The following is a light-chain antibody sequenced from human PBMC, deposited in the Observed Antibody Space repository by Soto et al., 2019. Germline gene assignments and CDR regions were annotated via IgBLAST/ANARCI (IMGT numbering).Light chain of an antibody. V-gene: IGLV2-14*01. J-gene: IGLJ2*01. CDR3: SSYTSSSTVV. CDR2: DVS. CDR1: SSDVGGYNY. Sequence: SALTQPASVSGSPGQSITISCTGTSSDVGGYNYVSWYQQHTGKAPKLMIYDVSNRPSGVSNRFSGSKSGNTASLTISGLQAEDEADYYCSSYTSSSTVVFGGGTKLTVL.